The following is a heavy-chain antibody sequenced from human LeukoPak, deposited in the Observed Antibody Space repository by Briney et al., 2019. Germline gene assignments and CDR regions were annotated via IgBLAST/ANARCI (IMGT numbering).Heavy chain of an antibody. D-gene: IGHD3-9*01. CDR2: ISAYNGNT. V-gene: IGHV1-18*01. CDR3: ARNKGGYYDILTGYYRADYYYYYMDV. J-gene: IGHJ6*03. CDR1: GYTFTSYG. Sequence: GASVKVSCKASGYTFTSYGITWVRQAPGQGLEWMGWISAYNGNTNYAQKLQGRVTLTTDTSTNTAYMELSSLRSEDTAVYYCARNKGGYYDILTGYYRADYYYYYMDVWGKGTTVTISS.